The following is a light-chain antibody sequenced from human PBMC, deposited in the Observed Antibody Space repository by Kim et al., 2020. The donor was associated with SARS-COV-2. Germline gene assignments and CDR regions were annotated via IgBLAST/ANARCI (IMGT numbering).Light chain of an antibody. CDR3: QSRDNSGNHQVV. CDR2: GEN. J-gene: IGLJ2*01. V-gene: IGLV3-19*01. CDR1: SLRNYY. Sequence: SSELTQDPAVSVALGQTVRITCQGDSLRNYYASWYQQKPGQVPVLVMYGENKRPSGIPERFSGSNSGNTGTLIITGAQAADEADYYCQSRDNSGNHQVVFGGGTKLTVL.